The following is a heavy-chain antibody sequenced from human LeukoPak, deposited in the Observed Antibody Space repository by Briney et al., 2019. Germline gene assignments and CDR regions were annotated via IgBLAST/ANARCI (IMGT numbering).Heavy chain of an antibody. CDR1: GGSVSSGSYY. V-gene: IGHV4-61*01. CDR2: IYYSGTT. Sequence: SETLSLTCTVSGGSVSSGSYYWTWIRQPPGKGLEWIGYIYYSGTTNYNPSLKSRVTISVDTSKNQFSLKLGSVTAADMAVYYCTRVGIAVASPFFDYWGQGTLVTVSS. J-gene: IGHJ4*02. CDR3: TRVGIAVASPFFDY. D-gene: IGHD6-19*01.